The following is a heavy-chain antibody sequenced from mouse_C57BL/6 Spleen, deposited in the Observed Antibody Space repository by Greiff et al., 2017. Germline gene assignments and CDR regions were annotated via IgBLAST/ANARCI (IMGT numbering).Heavy chain of an antibody. J-gene: IGHJ3*01. D-gene: IGHD1-1*01. CDR1: GYTFTSYW. Sequence: QVQLQQPGAELVMPGASVKLSCKASGYTFTSYWMHWVKQRPGQGLEWIGEIDPSDSYTNYNQKFKGKSTLTVDKSSSTAYMQLSSLTSEDSGVYYCAIADYGSSLAWFADWGQATLVTVSA. CDR3: AIADYGSSLAWFAD. V-gene: IGHV1-69*01. CDR2: IDPSDSYT.